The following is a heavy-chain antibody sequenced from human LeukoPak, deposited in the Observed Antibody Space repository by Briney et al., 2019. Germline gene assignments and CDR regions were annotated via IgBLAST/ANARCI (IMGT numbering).Heavy chain of an antibody. V-gene: IGHV3-30*18. Sequence: PGGSLRLSCAASGFIFSSYGVHWVRQAPGKGLEWVAFVSFDGNNKYYADSVKGRFTISRDNSKNTLYLQMNSLRAEDTAVYYCAKYMALGYCSSTSCYGNFDYWGQGTLVTVSS. CDR2: VSFDGNNK. CDR1: GFIFSSYG. D-gene: IGHD2-2*01. CDR3: AKYMALGYCSSTSCYGNFDY. J-gene: IGHJ4*02.